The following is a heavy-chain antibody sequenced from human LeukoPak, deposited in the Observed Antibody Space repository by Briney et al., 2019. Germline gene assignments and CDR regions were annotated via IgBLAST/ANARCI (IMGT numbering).Heavy chain of an antibody. J-gene: IGHJ4*02. Sequence: SETLSLTCTVSGVSISSYYWSWLRQPPGKGLEWIGYIYYSGSTNYNPSLKSRVTISVDTSKNQFSLKLSSVTAADTAVYYCARGISSGYYFDYWGQGTLVTVSS. CDR1: GVSISSYY. D-gene: IGHD3-22*01. CDR2: IYYSGST. V-gene: IGHV4-59*01. CDR3: ARGISSGYYFDY.